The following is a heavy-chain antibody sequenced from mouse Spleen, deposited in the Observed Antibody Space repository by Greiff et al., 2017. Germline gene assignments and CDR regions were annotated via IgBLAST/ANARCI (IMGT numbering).Heavy chain of an antibody. CDR2: INPSNGRT. CDR1: GYTFTSYW. CDR3: AESMITTNWFAY. Sequence: VQLQQPGAELVKPGASVKLSCKASGYTFTSYWMHWVKQRPGQGLEWIGEINPSNGRTNYNEKFKSKATLTVDKSSSTAYMQLSSLTSEDSAVYYCAESMITTNWFAYWGQGTLVTVSA. J-gene: IGHJ3*01. D-gene: IGHD2-4*01. V-gene: IGHV1S81*02.